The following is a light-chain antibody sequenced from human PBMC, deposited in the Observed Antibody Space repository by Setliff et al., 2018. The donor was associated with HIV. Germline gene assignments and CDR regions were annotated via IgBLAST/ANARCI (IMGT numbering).Light chain of an antibody. CDR3: QSYDSSLSAYV. J-gene: IGLJ1*01. Sequence: QSALTQPPSVSGAPGQRVTISCTGSSSNIGADYDVHWYQQLPAAAPKLLIHGNSNRPSGVPDRFSGSKSGSSASLAITGLQAEDEADYYCQSYDSSLSAYVFATGTKVTVL. CDR1: SSNIGADYD. CDR2: GNS. V-gene: IGLV1-40*01.